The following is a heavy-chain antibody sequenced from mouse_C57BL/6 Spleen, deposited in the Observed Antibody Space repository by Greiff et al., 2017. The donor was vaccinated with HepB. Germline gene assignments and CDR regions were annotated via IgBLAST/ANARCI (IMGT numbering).Heavy chain of an antibody. CDR2: ISSGGDYI. V-gene: IGHV5-9-1*02. Sequence: EVKLVESGEGLVKPGGSLKLSCAASGFTFSSYAMSWVRQTPEKRLEWVAYISSGGDYIYYADTVKGRFTISRDNARNTLYLQMSSLKSEDTAMYYCTRAVLWPPWFAYWGQGTLVTVSA. J-gene: IGHJ3*01. CDR3: TRAVLWPPWFAY. CDR1: GFTFSSYA. D-gene: IGHD1-1*02.